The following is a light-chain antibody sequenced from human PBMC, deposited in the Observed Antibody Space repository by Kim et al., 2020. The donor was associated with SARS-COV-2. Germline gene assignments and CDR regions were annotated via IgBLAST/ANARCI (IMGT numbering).Light chain of an antibody. J-gene: IGKJ2*01. CDR2: DAS. Sequence: DMQLTQSPSSLYAFVGDRVTITCQANQDISNTLNWYQQEPRKASKLLIYDASILESGVSPRFSGSGSGTFFSLTINNLQPEDSATYFCQQRQTFGQGTKLEI. CDR1: QDISNT. CDR3: QQRQT. V-gene: IGKV1-33*01.